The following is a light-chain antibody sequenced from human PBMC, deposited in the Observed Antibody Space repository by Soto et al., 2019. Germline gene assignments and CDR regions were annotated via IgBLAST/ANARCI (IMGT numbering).Light chain of an antibody. CDR1: QTVTSNY. CDR2: GAS. Sequence: EIVLTQSPGTLSLSPGERATLSCRASQTVTSNYLAWYQQRPGQAPSLLIYGASTRATGIPDRFSGSGSGTDFTLTINRLEPEDLAVYYCQQYAALPFTFGPGTTVDI. CDR3: QQYAALPFT. V-gene: IGKV3-20*01. J-gene: IGKJ3*01.